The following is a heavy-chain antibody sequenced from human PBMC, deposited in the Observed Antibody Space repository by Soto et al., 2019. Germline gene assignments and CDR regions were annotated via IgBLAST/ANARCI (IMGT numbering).Heavy chain of an antibody. CDR3: ARAFYDILTGYYNKYYFDY. Sequence: QITLKESGPTLVKPTQTLTLTCTFSGFSLNTSGVGVGWIRQPPGKALEWLVLIYWDDDRRYSPSLKSRLTITKDNSKNQVVLTMTNMDPVDTATYYCARAFYDILTGYYNKYYFDYWGQGTRVTVSS. D-gene: IGHD3-9*01. CDR2: IYWDDDR. CDR1: GFSLNTSGVG. J-gene: IGHJ4*02. V-gene: IGHV2-5*02.